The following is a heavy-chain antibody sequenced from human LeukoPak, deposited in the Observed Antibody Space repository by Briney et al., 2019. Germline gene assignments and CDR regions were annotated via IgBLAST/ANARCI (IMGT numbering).Heavy chain of an antibody. J-gene: IGHJ4*02. D-gene: IGHD2-2*01. Sequence: PGGTLSLSCAASGITFSSYWRSWARQAPGKGLEGVANIKQDGNEKYYVDPVKGRFTIYRDNTKISLYLQMNSLRAEDTAIYYCARDVGTYCSKSNCRIDCWGQGTRVTVSS. V-gene: IGHV3-7*01. CDR3: ARDVGTYCSKSNCRIDC. CDR2: IKQDGNEK. CDR1: GITFSSYW.